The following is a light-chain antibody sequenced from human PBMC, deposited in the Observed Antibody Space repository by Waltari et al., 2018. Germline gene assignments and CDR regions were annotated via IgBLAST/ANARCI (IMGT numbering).Light chain of an antibody. CDR1: QSVSTN. CDR2: NGF. Sequence: EILMTQSPATLYVSTGDRVTLACRASQSVSTNVAWYQHKPGQAPRLLIYNGFTRATDIPARFSASGSGAEFTLTISSLQSEDFAVYFCQQWDKWPLTFGQGT. CDR3: QQWDKWPLT. V-gene: IGKV3-15*01. J-gene: IGKJ2*01.